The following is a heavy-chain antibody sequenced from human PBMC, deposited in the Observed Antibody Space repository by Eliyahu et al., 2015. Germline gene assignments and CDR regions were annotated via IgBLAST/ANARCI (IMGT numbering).Heavy chain of an antibody. V-gene: IGHV3-23*04. Sequence: EVQLEESGGVLVQPGGSLRLSCAASGFPFSSYAMSWVRQAPGKGLEWVSAIGDSGISTYSADSVKGRFTISRDNSKTTLYLQMDSLRVEDTAVYYCAKQIGSCSGGNCYFDYWGQGTLVTVSS. J-gene: IGHJ4*02. D-gene: IGHD2-15*01. CDR1: GFPFSSYA. CDR2: IGDSGIST. CDR3: AKQIGSCSGGNCYFDY.